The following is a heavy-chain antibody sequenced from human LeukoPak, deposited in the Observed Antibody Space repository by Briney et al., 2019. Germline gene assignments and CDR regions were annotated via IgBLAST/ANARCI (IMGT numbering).Heavy chain of an antibody. D-gene: IGHD3-22*01. CDR3: ARGPRGYDSSGYPEFFQH. Sequence: PGGSLRLSCAASGFTFSYYSMNWVRQAPGKGLEGVSYISSGSSTIYYADSVKGRFTISRDNAKNSLYLQMNSLRAEDTAVYYCARGPRGYDSSGYPEFFQHWGQGTLVTVSS. J-gene: IGHJ1*01. CDR2: ISSGSSTI. V-gene: IGHV3-48*01. CDR1: GFTFSYYS.